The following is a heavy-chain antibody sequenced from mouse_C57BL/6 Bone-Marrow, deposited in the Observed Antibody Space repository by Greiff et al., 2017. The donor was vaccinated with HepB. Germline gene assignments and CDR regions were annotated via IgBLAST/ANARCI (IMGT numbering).Heavy chain of an antibody. CDR3: TSYGNYLYAMDY. CDR2: IDPEDGDT. CDR1: GFNIKDYY. V-gene: IGHV14-1*01. Sequence: EVQLQQSGAELVRPGASVKLSCTASGFNIKDYYMHWVKQRPEQGLEWIGRIDPEDGDTEYAPKFQGKATMTADTSSNTAYLQLSSLTSEDTAVYYCTSYGNYLYAMDYWGQGTSVTVSS. J-gene: IGHJ4*01. D-gene: IGHD2-1*01.